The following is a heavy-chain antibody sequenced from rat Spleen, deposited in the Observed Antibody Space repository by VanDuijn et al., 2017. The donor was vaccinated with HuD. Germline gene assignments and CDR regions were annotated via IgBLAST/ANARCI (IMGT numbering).Heavy chain of an antibody. CDR3: ASAEFGVGWFAY. V-gene: IGHV5S10*01. J-gene: IGHJ3*01. CDR2: ITSGGSNT. Sequence: EVQLVESGGGLVQPGRSLKLSCAASGFTFSDYNMAWVRQAPKKGLEWVATITSGGSNTYYPDSVKGRFTISRDNAKNTLYLQMDSLRSEDTATYYCASAEFGVGWFAYWGQGTLVTVSS. D-gene: IGHD4-3*01. CDR1: GFTFSDYN.